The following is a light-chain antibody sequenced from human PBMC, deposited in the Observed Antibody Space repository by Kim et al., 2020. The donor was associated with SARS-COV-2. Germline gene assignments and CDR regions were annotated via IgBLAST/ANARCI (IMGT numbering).Light chain of an antibody. J-gene: IGLJ3*02. CDR2: DTN. CDR3: IPSYSGARV. V-gene: IGLV7-46*01. Sequence: QAVVTQEPSLTVSPGGTVTLTCGSSTGTVTSGHYPYWFQQKPGQAPRTLIYDTNNKYSWTPARFSGSLLGGKAALTLSGAQPEDEAAYYCIPSYSGARVFGGGTQLTVL. CDR1: TGTVTSGHY.